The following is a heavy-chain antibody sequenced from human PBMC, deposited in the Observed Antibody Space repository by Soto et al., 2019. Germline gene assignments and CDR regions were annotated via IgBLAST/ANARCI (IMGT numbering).Heavy chain of an antibody. Sequence: GGSLRLSCAASGFTFSSYAMSWVRQAPGKGLEWVSAISGSGGSTYYADSVKGRFTISRDNSKNTLYLQMNSLRAEDTAVYYCAKDLYFWQQPTTCAFDIWGQGTMVTVSS. CDR1: GFTFSSYA. J-gene: IGHJ3*02. V-gene: IGHV3-23*01. CDR2: ISGSGGST. CDR3: AKDLYFWQQPTTCAFDI. D-gene: IGHD3-3*01.